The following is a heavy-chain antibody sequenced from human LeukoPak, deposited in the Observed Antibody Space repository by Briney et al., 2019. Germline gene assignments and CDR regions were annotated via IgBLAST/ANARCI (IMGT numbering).Heavy chain of an antibody. CDR3: TRGPIQLWHYYAMDV. D-gene: IGHD5-18*01. CDR2: IRSKAYRGTT. Sequence: PGRSLRLSCTASGFTFGDHAMSWVRQAPGKGLEWVGFIRSKAYRGTTEYAASVKGRFTISRDDSKSIAYLQMNSLQTEDTAVYYCTRGPIQLWHYYAMDVWGQGTTVIVSS. V-gene: IGHV3-49*04. J-gene: IGHJ6*02. CDR1: GFTFGDHA.